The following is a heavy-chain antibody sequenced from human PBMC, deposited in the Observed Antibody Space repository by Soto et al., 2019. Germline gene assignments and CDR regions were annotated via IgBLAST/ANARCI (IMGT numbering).Heavy chain of an antibody. CDR3: ARDMSSGWPTDYYYYGMDV. CDR2: IIPIFGTA. D-gene: IGHD6-19*01. V-gene: IGHV1-69*13. J-gene: IGHJ6*02. Sequence: SVKVSCKASGGTFSSYAISWVRQAPGQGLEWMGGIIPIFGTADYAQKFQGRVTITADESTSTAYMELSSLRSEDTAVYYCARDMSSGWPTDYYYYGMDVWGQGTTVTVSS. CDR1: GGTFSSYA.